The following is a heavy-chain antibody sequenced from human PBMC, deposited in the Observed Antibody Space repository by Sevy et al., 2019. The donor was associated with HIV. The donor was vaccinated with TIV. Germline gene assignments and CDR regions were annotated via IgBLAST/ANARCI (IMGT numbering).Heavy chain of an antibody. V-gene: IGHV3-23*01. CDR3: AKRYGGTMDADYFCDGLDV. CDR1: GFTFTTYA. Sequence: GGSLRLSCAASGFTFTTYAMTWVRQAPGKGLQWVSAISGSGGSTYYADSVEGRFTISRDNSKSTLYLQMNSLTPEDTAVYYCAKRYGGTMDADYFCDGLDVWGQGTTVTVSS. D-gene: IGHD1-1*01. CDR2: ISGSGGST. J-gene: IGHJ6*02.